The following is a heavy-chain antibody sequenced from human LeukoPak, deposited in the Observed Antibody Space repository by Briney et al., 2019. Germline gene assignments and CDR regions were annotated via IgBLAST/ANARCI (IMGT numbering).Heavy chain of an antibody. J-gene: IGHJ4*02. CDR2: VIPIFGTA. V-gene: IGHV1-69*13. D-gene: IGHD3-22*01. CDR1: GGTFSSYA. CDR3: AREAEYYDSSGYYKIHDY. Sequence: ASVKVSCKASGGTFSSYAISWVRQAPGQGLEWMGGVIPIFGTANYAQKFQGRVTITADESTSTAYMELSSLRSEDTAVYYCAREAEYYDSSGYYKIHDYWGQGTLVTVSS.